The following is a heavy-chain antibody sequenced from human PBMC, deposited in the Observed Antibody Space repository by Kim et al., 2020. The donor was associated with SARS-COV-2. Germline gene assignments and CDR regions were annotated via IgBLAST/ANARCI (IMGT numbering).Heavy chain of an antibody. J-gene: IGHJ6*02. Sequence: SETLSLTCAVYGGSFSGYYWSWIRQPPGKGLEWIGEINHSGSTNYNLSLKSRVTISVDTSKNQFSLKLSSVTAADTAVYYCARGQLGYCSGGSCYSFYYYYGMDVWGQGTTVTVSS. CDR1: GGSFSGYY. CDR2: INHSGST. CDR3: ARGQLGYCSGGSCYSFYYYYGMDV. V-gene: IGHV4-34*01. D-gene: IGHD2-15*01.